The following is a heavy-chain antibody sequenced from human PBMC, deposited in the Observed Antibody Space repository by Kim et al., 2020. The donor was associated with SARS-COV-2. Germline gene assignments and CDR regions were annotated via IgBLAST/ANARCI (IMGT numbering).Heavy chain of an antibody. CDR3: ARDRAAYNWNYPEHPPFDY. CDR2: ISAYIGNT. D-gene: IGHD1-7*01. Sequence: ASVKVSCKASGYTFTSYGISWVRQAPGQGLERMGWISAYIGNTNYAQKLQGRVTMTTDTSTSTAYMELRSLRSDDTAVYYCARDRAAYNWNYPEHPPFDYWGQGTLVTVSS. J-gene: IGHJ4*02. V-gene: IGHV1-18*01. CDR1: GYTFTSYG.